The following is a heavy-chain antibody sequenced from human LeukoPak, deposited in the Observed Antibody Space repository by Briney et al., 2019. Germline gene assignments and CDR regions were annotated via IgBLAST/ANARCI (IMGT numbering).Heavy chain of an antibody. CDR2: ISSSSSYI. Sequence: GGSLRLSCAASGFTFSSYSMNWVRQAPGKGLEWVSSISSSSSYIYYADSVKGRFTISRDNAKNSLYLQMNSLRAEDTAVYYCARDRMYYYDSSGYYDTTAFDYWGQGTLVTVSS. J-gene: IGHJ4*02. CDR1: GFTFSSYS. D-gene: IGHD3-22*01. V-gene: IGHV3-21*01. CDR3: ARDRMYYYDSSGYYDTTAFDY.